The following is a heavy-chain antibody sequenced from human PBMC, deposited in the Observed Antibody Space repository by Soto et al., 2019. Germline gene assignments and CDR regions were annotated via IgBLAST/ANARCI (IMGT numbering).Heavy chain of an antibody. D-gene: IGHD5-12*01. CDR2: IYYSGST. V-gene: IGHV4-30-4*01. CDR3: ARVGEYRGYDLYP. J-gene: IGHJ5*02. CDR1: GGSISSADYY. Sequence: QVQLQESGPGLVKPSQTLSLTCSVSGGSISSADYYWTWIRQPPGKGLEWIGYIYYSGSTYYNPSLKSRVTISVDTSKNHFSLKVTSVTAADTAVYYCARVGEYRGYDLYPWGQGTLVTVSS.